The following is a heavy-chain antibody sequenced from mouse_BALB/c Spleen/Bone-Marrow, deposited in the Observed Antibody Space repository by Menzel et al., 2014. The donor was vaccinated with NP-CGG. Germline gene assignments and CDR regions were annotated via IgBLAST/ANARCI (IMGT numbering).Heavy chain of an antibody. CDR1: GYAFSSSW. CDR2: IYPGDGDT. V-gene: IGHV1-82*01. CDR3: ARGGNYRFDY. D-gene: IGHD2-1*01. Sequence: QVQLKQSGPELVKPGASVKISCKASGYAFSSSWMNWVKLRPGQGLEWIGRIYPGDGDTNYNGKFKGKATLTADKSSSTAYMQLSSLTSVDSAVYFCARGGNYRFDYWGQGTALTVSS. J-gene: IGHJ2*01.